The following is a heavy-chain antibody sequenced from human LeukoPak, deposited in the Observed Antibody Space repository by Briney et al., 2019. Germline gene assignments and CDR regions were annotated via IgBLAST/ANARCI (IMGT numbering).Heavy chain of an antibody. CDR3: ARARVFYSSGWYGFDY. D-gene: IGHD6-19*01. J-gene: IGHJ4*02. V-gene: IGHV3-21*01. CDR1: GFTFSSYS. CDR2: ISSSSSYI. Sequence: GGSLRLSCAASGFTFSSYSMNWVRQAPGKGLEWVSSISSSSSYIYYADSVKGRFTISRDNAKNSLYLQMNSLRAEDTAVYYCARARVFYSSGWYGFDYWGQGTLVTVSS.